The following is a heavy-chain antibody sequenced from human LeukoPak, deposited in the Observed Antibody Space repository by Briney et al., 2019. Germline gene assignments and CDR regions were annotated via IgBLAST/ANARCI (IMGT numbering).Heavy chain of an antibody. D-gene: IGHD3-3*02. J-gene: IGHJ6*03. Sequence: GGSLRLSCAASGFTVSSNYMSWVRQAPGKGLEWVSVIYSGASTYYADSVKGRFTISRDNSKNTLYLQMNSLRAEDTAVYYCARGDQPAFYYYYMDVWGKGTTVTISS. V-gene: IGHV3-66*01. CDR3: ARGDQPAFYYYYMDV. CDR2: IYSGAST. CDR1: GFTVSSNY.